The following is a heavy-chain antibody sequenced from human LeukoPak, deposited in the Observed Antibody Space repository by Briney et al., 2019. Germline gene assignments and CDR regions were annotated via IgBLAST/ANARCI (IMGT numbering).Heavy chain of an antibody. D-gene: IGHD3-16*01. V-gene: IGHV3-30*18. CDR3: AKGDFDY. CDR1: GFTFSSYV. J-gene: IGHJ4*02. Sequence: QPGRSRRLSCAASGFTFSSYVMHWVRQAPGKGLEWVAVISYDGSNKYYADSVEGRFTISRDNSKNTLYLQMNSLRAEDTAVYYCAKGDFDYWGQGTLVTVSS. CDR2: ISYDGSNK.